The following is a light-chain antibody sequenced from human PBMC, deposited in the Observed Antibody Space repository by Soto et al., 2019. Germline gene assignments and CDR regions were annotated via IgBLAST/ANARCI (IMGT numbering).Light chain of an antibody. J-gene: IGKJ4*01. CDR3: MQARQNPVT. Sequence: IVLTQSPLSLPVTPGEPASISCRSSQSLVHRNGYDSLDWYLQKPGQSPQLLLYLSTHRASGVPDRFSGSGSGTDFTLTISSVQTEDVGVYYWMQARQNPVTFGGGTKVEIK. CDR2: LST. CDR1: QSLVHRNGYDS. V-gene: IGKV2-28*01.